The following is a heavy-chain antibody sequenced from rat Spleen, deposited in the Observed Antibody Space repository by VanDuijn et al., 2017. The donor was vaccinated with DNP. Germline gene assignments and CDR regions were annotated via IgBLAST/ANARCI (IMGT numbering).Heavy chain of an antibody. CDR3: ARGRDSGYNWYFDF. J-gene: IGHJ1*01. V-gene: IGHV2-4*01. D-gene: IGHD4-3*01. CDR2: IWGGGST. CDR1: GFSLTSYG. Sequence: QVQLKESGPGLVQPSRTLSLTCTVSGFSLTSYGVSWVRQPPGKGLEWIAAIWGGGSTDYNSALKSRPRISRDTSKSQVFLEMNSLQTEDTATYYCARGRDSGYNWYFDFWGPGTIVTVSS.